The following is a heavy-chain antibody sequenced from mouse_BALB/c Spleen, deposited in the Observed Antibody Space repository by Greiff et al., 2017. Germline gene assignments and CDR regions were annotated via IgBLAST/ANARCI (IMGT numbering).Heavy chain of an antibody. CDR3: ARVPHYYGSPWFAY. CDR2: IWWDDDK. CDR1: GFSLSTSGMG. Sequence: QVTLKESGPGILQPSQTLSLTCSFSGFSLSTSGMGVGWIRQPSGKGLEWLAHIWWDDDKRYNPALKSRLTISKDTSSNQVFLKIASVDTADTATYYCARVPHYYGSPWFAYWGQGTLVTVSA. D-gene: IGHD1-1*01. J-gene: IGHJ3*01. V-gene: IGHV8-8*01.